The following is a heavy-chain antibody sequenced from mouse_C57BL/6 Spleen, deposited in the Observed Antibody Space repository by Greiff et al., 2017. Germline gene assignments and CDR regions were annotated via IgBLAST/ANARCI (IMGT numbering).Heavy chain of an antibody. CDR3: ARGITTVVADYAMDY. J-gene: IGHJ4*01. CDR2: IYPGDGDT. D-gene: IGHD1-1*01. Sequence: QVQLKESGAELVKPGASVKISCKASGYAFSSYWMNWVKQRPGKGLEWIGQIYPGDGDTNYNGKFKGKATLTADKSSSTAYMQLSSLISEDSAVYFCARGITTVVADYAMDYWGQGTSVTVSS. V-gene: IGHV1-80*01. CDR1: GYAFSSYW.